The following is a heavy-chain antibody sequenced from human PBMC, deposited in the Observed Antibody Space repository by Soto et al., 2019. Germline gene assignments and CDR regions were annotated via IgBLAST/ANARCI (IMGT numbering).Heavy chain of an antibody. CDR2: IITVFGTT. D-gene: IGHD6-6*01. CDR1: SDTFNNYA. CDR3: ARERQLAAHGMDV. V-gene: IGHV1-69*01. Sequence: QVQLAQSGAEVKMPGSSVKVSCRASSDTFNNYAISWERQAPGLGLEWMGGIITVFGTTNYAQKFHGRVTITADASTTTAYMELSSLRSKDTAVYYCARERQLAAHGMDVWGQGTTFTVSS. J-gene: IGHJ6*02.